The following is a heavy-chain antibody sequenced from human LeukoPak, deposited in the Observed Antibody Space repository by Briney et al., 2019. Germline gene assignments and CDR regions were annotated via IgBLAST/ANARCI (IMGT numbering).Heavy chain of an antibody. CDR1: GFTVSSNY. D-gene: IGHD3-22*01. CDR2: IYSGGST. J-gene: IGHJ3*02. V-gene: IGHV3-53*01. CDR3: ARLWPYYYDSSGYPPDDAFDI. Sequence: GGSLRLSCVASGFTVSSNYMSWVRQAPGKGLEWVSVIYSGGSTYYADSVKGRFTISRDNSKNTLYLQMNSLRAEDTAVYYCARLWPYYYDSSGYPPDDAFDIWGQGTMVTVSS.